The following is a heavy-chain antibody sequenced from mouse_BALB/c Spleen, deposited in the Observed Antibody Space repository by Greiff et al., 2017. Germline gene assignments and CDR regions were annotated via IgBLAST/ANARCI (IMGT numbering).Heavy chain of an antibody. D-gene: IGHD2-12*01. CDR3: VRALDDYYIDY. Sequence: VKLVESGPGLVAPSQSLSITCTVSGFSLTSYDISWIRQPPGKGLEWLGVIWTGGGTNYNSAFMSRLSIGKDNSKSQVFLKMNSLQTDDTAIYYCVRALDDYYIDYWGQGNTLTVSS. J-gene: IGHJ2*01. V-gene: IGHV2-9-2*01. CDR2: IWTGGGT. CDR1: GFSLTSYD.